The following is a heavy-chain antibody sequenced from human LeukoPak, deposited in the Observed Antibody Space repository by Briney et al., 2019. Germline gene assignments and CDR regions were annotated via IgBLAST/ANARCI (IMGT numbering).Heavy chain of an antibody. J-gene: IGHJ5*02. D-gene: IGHD6-19*01. CDR2: ITTYNGDT. Sequence: ASVKVSCKASGYTFINYAISWVRQAPGQGLEWMGGITTYNGDTHYAQKLQGRVTMTTDTSTATAYMELRSLESDDTAVYYCVREIPWLVGEWFDPWGQGTLVTVSS. CDR1: GYTFINYA. CDR3: VREIPWLVGEWFDP. V-gene: IGHV1-18*01.